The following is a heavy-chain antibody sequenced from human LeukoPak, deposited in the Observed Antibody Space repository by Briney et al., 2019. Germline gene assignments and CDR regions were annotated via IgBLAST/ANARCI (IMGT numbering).Heavy chain of an antibody. CDR3: ARVSGSIAAP. J-gene: IGHJ4*02. CDR1: GGSFSGYY. Sequence: SETLSLTCAVYGGSFSGYYWSWIRQPPGKGLEWMGEINHSGSTNYNPSLKSRVTISVDTSKNQSSLKLSSVTAADAAVYYCARVSGSIAAPWGQGTLVTVSS. CDR2: INHSGST. V-gene: IGHV4-34*01. D-gene: IGHD6-6*01.